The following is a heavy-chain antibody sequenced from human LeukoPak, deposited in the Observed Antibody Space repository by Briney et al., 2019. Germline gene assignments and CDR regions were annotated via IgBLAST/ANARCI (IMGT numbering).Heavy chain of an antibody. CDR1: GGSFSGYY. D-gene: IGHD3-16*01. CDR3: ATALPGEPFDI. CDR2: INHSGST. J-gene: IGHJ3*02. V-gene: IGHV4-34*01. Sequence: SETLSLTCAVYGGSFSGYYWSWIRQPPGKGLEWIGEINHSGSTNYNPSLKSRVTISVDTSKNQFSLKLSPVTAADTAVYYCATALPGEPFDIWGQGTVVTVSS.